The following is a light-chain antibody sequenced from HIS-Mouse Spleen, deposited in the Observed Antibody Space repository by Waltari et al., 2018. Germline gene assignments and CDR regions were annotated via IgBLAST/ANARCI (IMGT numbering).Light chain of an antibody. CDR1: SSDVGSYNL. J-gene: IGLJ3*02. CDR2: EGS. V-gene: IGLV2-23*01. Sequence: QSALTQPASVSGSPGQSITISCTGTSSDVGSYNLVSWYQQHPGKAPKLMIYEGSKRPSVVFNRFSGSKSGNTASLTISGLQAEDEADYYCCSYAGSSTTWVFGGGTKLTVL. CDR3: CSYAGSSTTWV.